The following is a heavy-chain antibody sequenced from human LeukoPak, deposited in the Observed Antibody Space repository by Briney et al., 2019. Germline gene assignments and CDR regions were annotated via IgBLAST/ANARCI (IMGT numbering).Heavy chain of an antibody. CDR1: GYTFTGYF. D-gene: IGHD2-2*01. V-gene: IGHV1-2*02. Sequence: ASVKVSCKSSGYTFTGYFMHWVRQAPGQGLEWMGWINPNSCCTNCAHKLHGRATMTRDTYSNTVSVEPSRLRSDDTDVYYCARDVSSNSSQDYCGQKTQVTVSS. J-gene: IGHJ4*02. CDR2: INPNSCCT. CDR3: ARDVSSNSSQDY.